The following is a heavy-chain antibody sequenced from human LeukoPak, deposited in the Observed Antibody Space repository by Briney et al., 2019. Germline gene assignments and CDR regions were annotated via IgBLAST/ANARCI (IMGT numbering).Heavy chain of an antibody. Sequence: GGTLRLSCAASGFTLSSYWMHWVRQAPGKGLEWVAVIAYDGSNKNYADSVKGRFTISRDNSKNTLYLQMNSLRAEDTAVYHCAREGGMWGQGTMVTVSS. D-gene: IGHD1-26*01. J-gene: IGHJ3*01. CDR2: IAYDGSNK. CDR3: AREGGM. V-gene: IGHV3-30*03. CDR1: GFTLSSYW.